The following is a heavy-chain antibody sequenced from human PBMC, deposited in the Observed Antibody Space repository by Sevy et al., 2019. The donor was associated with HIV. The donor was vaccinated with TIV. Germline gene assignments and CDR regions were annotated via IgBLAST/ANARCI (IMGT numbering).Heavy chain of an antibody. CDR3: ARASGYCSGGSCYALSHYYYYGMDV. Sequence: GGSLRLSCAASEFTFSDYYKRWIRQAPGKGLEWVSYISSSSSYTNYADSVKGRFTISRDNAKNSLYLQMNSLRAEDTAVYYCARASGYCSGGSCYALSHYYYYGMDVWGQGTTVTVSS. J-gene: IGHJ6*02. V-gene: IGHV3-11*06. CDR1: EFTFSDYY. CDR2: ISSSSSYT. D-gene: IGHD2-15*01.